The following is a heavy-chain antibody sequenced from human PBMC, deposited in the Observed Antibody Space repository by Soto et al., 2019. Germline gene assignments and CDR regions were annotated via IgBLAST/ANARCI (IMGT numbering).Heavy chain of an antibody. J-gene: IGHJ6*02. CDR1: GFTFSTYA. V-gene: IGHV3-23*01. D-gene: IGHD3-10*01. Sequence: PGGSLRLSCAASGFTFSTYAMTWVRQAPGKGLEWVSAISASGGSTYYADSVKGRFTISRDNAKNSLYLQMNSLRDEDTAMYYCARDSHFGYGMDVWGQGTTVTVSS. CDR3: ARDSHFGYGMDV. CDR2: ISASGGST.